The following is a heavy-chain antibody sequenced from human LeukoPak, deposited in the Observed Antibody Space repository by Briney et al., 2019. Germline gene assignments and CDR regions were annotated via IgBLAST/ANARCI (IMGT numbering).Heavy chain of an antibody. Sequence: GSLRLSCAASGFTFSSYSMNWVRQAPGKGLEWVSYISSSSSTIYYADSVKGRFTISRDNAKNSLYLQMNSLRAEDTAVYYCARDGGGSGSDPYYFDYWGQGTLVTVSS. CDR1: GFTFSSYS. CDR2: ISSSSSTI. D-gene: IGHD5-12*01. CDR3: ARDGGGSGSDPYYFDY. J-gene: IGHJ4*02. V-gene: IGHV3-48*04.